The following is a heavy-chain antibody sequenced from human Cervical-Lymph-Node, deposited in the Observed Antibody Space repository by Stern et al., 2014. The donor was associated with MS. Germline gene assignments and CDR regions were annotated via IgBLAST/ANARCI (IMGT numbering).Heavy chain of an antibody. J-gene: IGHJ4*02. D-gene: IGHD3-22*01. CDR3: ARGLGYYYDSSGYYANSPFDY. V-gene: IGHV3-21*01. Sequence: EVQLVESGGGLVKPGGSLRLSCAASGFTFSSYSMNWVRQAPGKGLEWVSSISSSSSYIYYADSVKGRFTISRDNAKNSLYLQMNSLRAEDTAVYYCARGLGYYYDSSGYYANSPFDYWGQGTLVTVSS. CDR2: ISSSSSYI. CDR1: GFTFSSYS.